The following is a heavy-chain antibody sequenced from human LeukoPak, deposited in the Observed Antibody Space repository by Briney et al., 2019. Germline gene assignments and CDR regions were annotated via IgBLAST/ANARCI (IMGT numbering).Heavy chain of an antibody. J-gene: IGHJ4*02. CDR3: ARGSRDGSYY. V-gene: IGHV4-39*07. CDR1: GGSISSSSHY. CDR2: VYYSGST. Sequence: SETLSVTCSVSGGSISSSSHYWGWIRQPPGKGLEWIGSVYYSGSTYYNPSLKSRVTISVDRSKNQFSLKLSSVTAADTAVYYCARGSRDGSYYWGQGTLVTVSS. D-gene: IGHD5-24*01.